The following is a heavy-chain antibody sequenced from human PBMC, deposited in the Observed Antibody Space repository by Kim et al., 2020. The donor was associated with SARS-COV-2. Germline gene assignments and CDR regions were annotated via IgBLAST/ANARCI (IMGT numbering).Heavy chain of an antibody. Sequence: GGSLRLSCAASGFTFSTYGVTWVRQAQGKGPEWVSAISGSGARTYYADSGKGRFTISRDNSKNTLYLQMNSLRAEDTAVYYCARFSGVDPHYYSGMDVWGQGTTVTVSS. D-gene: IGHD5-12*01. CDR1: GFTFSTYG. V-gene: IGHV3-23*01. CDR3: ARFSGVDPHYYSGMDV. CDR2: ISGSGART. J-gene: IGHJ6*02.